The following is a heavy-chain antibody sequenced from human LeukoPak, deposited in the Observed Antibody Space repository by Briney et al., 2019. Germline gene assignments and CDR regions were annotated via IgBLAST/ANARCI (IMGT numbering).Heavy chain of an antibody. CDR3: ARDDYGDLHYYYYYMDV. Sequence: GGSLRLSCAASGFTFSSYSMNWVRQAPGKGLEWVSSISSSSSYIYYADSVKGRFTISRDNAKNSLYLQMNSLRAEDTAVYYCARDDYGDLHYYYYYMDVWGKGTTVTVSS. J-gene: IGHJ6*03. CDR1: GFTFSSYS. CDR2: ISSSSSYI. V-gene: IGHV3-21*01. D-gene: IGHD4-17*01.